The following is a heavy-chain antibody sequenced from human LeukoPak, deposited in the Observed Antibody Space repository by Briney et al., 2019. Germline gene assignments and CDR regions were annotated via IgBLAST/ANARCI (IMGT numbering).Heavy chain of an antibody. Sequence: PGGSLRLSCAASGFTFSDYYMSWIRQAPGKVLEWVSYISTSGSTIYYADSVKGRFTISRDNAKNSLYLQMNSLRAEDTAVYYCARGAPYYYDSSGYYFPLWGQGTLVTVSS. CDR1: GFTFSDYY. CDR2: ISTSGSTI. V-gene: IGHV3-11*01. CDR3: ARGAPYYYDSSGYYFPL. D-gene: IGHD3-22*01. J-gene: IGHJ4*02.